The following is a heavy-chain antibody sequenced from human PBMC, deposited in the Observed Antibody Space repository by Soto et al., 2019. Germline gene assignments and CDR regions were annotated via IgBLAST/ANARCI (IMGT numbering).Heavy chain of an antibody. CDR3: ARDLSYYDSSGYYYHYYGMDF. D-gene: IGHD3-22*01. J-gene: IGHJ6*02. CDR2: INPNSGGT. V-gene: IGHV1-2*04. CDR1: GYTFTGYY. Sequence: ASVKVSCKASGYTFTGYYMHWVRQAPGQGLEWMGWINPNSGGTNYAQKFQGWVTMTRDTSISTAYMELSRLRSDDTAVYYCARDLSYYDSSGYYYHYYGMDFWGQGTTVTV.